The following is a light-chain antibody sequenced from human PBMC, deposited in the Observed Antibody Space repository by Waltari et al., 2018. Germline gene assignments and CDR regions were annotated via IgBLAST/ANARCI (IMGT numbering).Light chain of an antibody. CDR3: SSYTSISTWV. CDR2: VVR. CDR1: SSDVGGYNY. V-gene: IGLV2-14*03. J-gene: IGLJ3*02. Sequence: QSALTQPASVSESPGQSITISCTGTSSDVGGYNYVSWYQHHPGKAPKSMIVVVRRRPPGVADRFPCSKSGNTASLTISVLQAEDEADYVWSSYTSISTWVFGGGTKLTVL.